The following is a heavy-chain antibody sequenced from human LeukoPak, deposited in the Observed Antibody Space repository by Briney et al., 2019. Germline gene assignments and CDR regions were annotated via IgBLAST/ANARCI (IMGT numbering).Heavy chain of an antibody. J-gene: IGHJ3*02. Sequence: SETLSLTCTVSGYSISSSSYYWGWIRQPPGKGLEWIGSIYYSGSTYYNPSLKSRVTISVDTSKNQFSLKLSSVTAADTAVYYCARHGQWLASDAFDIWGQGTMVTVSS. CDR1: GYSISSSSYY. D-gene: IGHD6-19*01. CDR2: IYYSGST. V-gene: IGHV4-39*07. CDR3: ARHGQWLASDAFDI.